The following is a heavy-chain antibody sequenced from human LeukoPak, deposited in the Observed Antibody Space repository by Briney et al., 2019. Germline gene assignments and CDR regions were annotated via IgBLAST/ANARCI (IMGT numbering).Heavy chain of an antibody. V-gene: IGHV3-48*03. CDR3: ARLNSNAGYGY. Sequence: GGSLRLSCAASGFTFSSYEMNWVRQAPGKGLEWVSYISSSGSTIYYADSVKGRFTISRDNAKNSLYLQMNSLRAEDTAVYYCARLNSNAGYGYWGQGTLVTVSS. CDR1: GFTFSSYE. D-gene: IGHD4-11*01. J-gene: IGHJ4*02. CDR2: ISSSGSTI.